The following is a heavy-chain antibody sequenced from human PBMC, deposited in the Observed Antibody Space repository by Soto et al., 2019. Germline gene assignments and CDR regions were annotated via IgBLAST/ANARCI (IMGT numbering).Heavy chain of an antibody. V-gene: IGHV3-30-3*01. CDR3: ARDLYSYGLDY. CDR1: GFTFSSYA. Sequence: GGSLRLSCAASGFTFSSYAMHWVRQAPGKGLEWVAVISYDGSNKYYADSVKGRFTISRDNSKNTLYLQMNSLRAEDTAVYYCARDLYSYGLDYWGQGTLVTVSS. D-gene: IGHD5-18*01. J-gene: IGHJ4*02. CDR2: ISYDGSNK.